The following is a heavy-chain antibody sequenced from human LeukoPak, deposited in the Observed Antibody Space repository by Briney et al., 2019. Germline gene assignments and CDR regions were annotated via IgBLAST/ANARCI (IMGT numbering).Heavy chain of an antibody. Sequence: PSEALSLPCSVSGGSISSYYWSWIRPPPGKGLEWVGYIYYSGSINYNPSLKSRVTISVDTSKNQFSLKLSSVTAADTAVYYCARGGGYDGFDYWGQGTLVTVSS. J-gene: IGHJ4*02. CDR1: GGSISSYY. D-gene: IGHD5-12*01. V-gene: IGHV4-59*01. CDR3: ARGGGYDGFDY. CDR2: IYYSGSI.